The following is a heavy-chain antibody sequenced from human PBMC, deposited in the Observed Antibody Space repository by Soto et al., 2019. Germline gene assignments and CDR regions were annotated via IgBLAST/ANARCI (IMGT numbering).Heavy chain of an antibody. J-gene: IGHJ5*02. CDR2: IIPILGIA. D-gene: IGHD4-17*01. CDR3: ARGATTVTTYWFDP. CDR1: GGTFRSYT. Sequence: QVQLVQSGAEVKKPGSSVKVSCKASGGTFRSYTISWVRQAPGQGLEWMERIIPILGIANYAQKCQGRVTITADKSTSTAYMELSRLRSEDTAVYYCARGATTVTTYWFDPWGQGTLVTVSS. V-gene: IGHV1-69*02.